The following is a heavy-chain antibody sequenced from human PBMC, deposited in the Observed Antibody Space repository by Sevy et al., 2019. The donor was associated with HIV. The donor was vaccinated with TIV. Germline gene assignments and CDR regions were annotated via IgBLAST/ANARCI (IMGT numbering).Heavy chain of an antibody. CDR1: GLTFSRYA. V-gene: IGHV3-30*04. Sequence: GGSLRLSCAASGLTFSRYAMHWVRQGPGKGLEWVAVISYDARNEDYADSVKGRFTISRDNSKNTLYLQMNSLRAEDTAVYYCARFPPERAFDIWGQGTMVTVSS. J-gene: IGHJ3*02. CDR2: ISYDARNE. CDR3: ARFPPERAFDI.